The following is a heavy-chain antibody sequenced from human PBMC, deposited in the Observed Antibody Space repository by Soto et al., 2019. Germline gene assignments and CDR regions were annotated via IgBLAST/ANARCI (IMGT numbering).Heavy chain of an antibody. CDR3: SRDRYGRIDC. V-gene: IGHV4-31*03. CDR1: GGSISSGGYY. Sequence: QVQLQESGPGLVKPSQTLSLTCTVSGGSISSGGYYWSWIRQHPGKGLEWIGYIYYSGSTYYNPSLKSRLTISVDTSKNQFSLNLSSVTAADTAVYYCSRDRYGRIDCWGQVSLDTVSS. J-gene: IGHJ4*02. CDR2: IYYSGST. D-gene: IGHD2-21*01.